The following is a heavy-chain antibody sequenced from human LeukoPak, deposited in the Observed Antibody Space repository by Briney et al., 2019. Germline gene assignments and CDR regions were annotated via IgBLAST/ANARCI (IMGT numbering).Heavy chain of an antibody. CDR2: INHSGST. CDR1: GGSFSGYY. D-gene: IGHD4-23*01. CDR3: AGNRGLGRDY. Sequence: SETLSLTCAVYGGSFSGYYSSWIRQPPGKGLEWIGEINHSGSTNYNPSLKSRVTISVDTSKNQFSLKLSSVTSADTAVYYCAGNRGLGRDYWGQGTLVTVSS. V-gene: IGHV4-34*01. J-gene: IGHJ4*02.